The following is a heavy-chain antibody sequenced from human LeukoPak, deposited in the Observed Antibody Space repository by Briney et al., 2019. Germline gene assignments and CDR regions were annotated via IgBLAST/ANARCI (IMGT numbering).Heavy chain of an antibody. Sequence: PSGTLSLTCAVSGGSISSSNWWSWVRQPPGKGLEWIGEIYHSGSTNYNPSLKGRVAISVDKSKNQFSLKLSSVTAADTAVYYCARRHYYYDSSGYHPQLDYWGQGTLVTVSS. D-gene: IGHD3-22*01. CDR1: GGSISSSNW. CDR2: IYHSGST. V-gene: IGHV4-4*02. J-gene: IGHJ4*02. CDR3: ARRHYYYDSSGYHPQLDY.